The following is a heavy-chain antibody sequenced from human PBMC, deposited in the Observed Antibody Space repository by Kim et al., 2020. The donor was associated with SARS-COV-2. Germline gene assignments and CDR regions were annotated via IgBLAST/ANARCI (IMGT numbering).Heavy chain of an antibody. V-gene: IGHV4-39*01. D-gene: IGHD3-16*02. J-gene: IGHJ4*02. CDR2: IYYSGST. CDR1: GGSISSSSYY. Sequence: SETLSLTCTVSGGSISSSSYYWGWIRQPPGKGLEWIGSIYYSGSTYYNPSLKSRVTISVDTSKNQFSLKLSSVTAADTAVYYCARQLITEGLRLGELSVFDYWGQGTLVTVSS. CDR3: ARQLITEGLRLGELSVFDY.